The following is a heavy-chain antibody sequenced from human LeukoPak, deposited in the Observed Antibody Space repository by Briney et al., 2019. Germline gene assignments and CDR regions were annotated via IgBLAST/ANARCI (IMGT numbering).Heavy chain of an antibody. CDR3: ARGLSGYRPVDY. Sequence: SETLSLTCTVSGGSISSYYWSWIRQPPGKGLEWIGYIYYSGSTNYNPSLKSRVIISVDTSKNQFSLKLSSVTAADTAVYYCARGLSGYRPVDYWGQGTLVTVSS. D-gene: IGHD3-9*01. J-gene: IGHJ4*02. V-gene: IGHV4-59*01. CDR2: IYYSGST. CDR1: GGSISSYY.